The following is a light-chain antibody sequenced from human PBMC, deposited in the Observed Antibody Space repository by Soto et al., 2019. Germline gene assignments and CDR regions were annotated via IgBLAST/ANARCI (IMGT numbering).Light chain of an antibody. CDR2: AAS. CDR3: QQLFDYPIT. Sequence: GESVTIACRASQFISTSLAWYQVKPGQAPKLLIYAASTLESGVPSRFRATVSGTEFSLTITSLQPEDFATYYCQQLFDYPITFGQGTRLEIK. J-gene: IGKJ5*01. CDR1: QFISTS. V-gene: IGKV1-9*01.